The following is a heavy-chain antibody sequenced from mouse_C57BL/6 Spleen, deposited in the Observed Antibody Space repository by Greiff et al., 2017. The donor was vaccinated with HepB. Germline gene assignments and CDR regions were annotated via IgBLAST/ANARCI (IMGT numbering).Heavy chain of an antibody. V-gene: IGHV1-15*01. Sequence: QVQLQQSGAELVRPGASVTLSCKASGYTFTDYEMHWVKQTPVHGLEWIGAIDPETGGTAYNQKFKGKAILTADKSSSTAYMELRSLTSEDSAVYYCTRGNDGYYVGFAYWGQGTLVTVSA. J-gene: IGHJ3*01. CDR3: TRGNDGYYVGFAY. CDR1: GYTFTDYE. D-gene: IGHD2-3*01. CDR2: IDPETGGT.